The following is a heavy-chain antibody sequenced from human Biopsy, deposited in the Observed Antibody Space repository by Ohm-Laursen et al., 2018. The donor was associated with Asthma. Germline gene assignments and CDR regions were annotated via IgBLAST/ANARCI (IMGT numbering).Heavy chain of an antibody. Sequence: SSLRLSCAAFGFTLSNFAMHWVRQAPGKGLEWLGVISYNGSQKYYGDSVKGRFTISRDNSKSTVFLDMTSLKSEDTGLYFCAKDEGRVKNWFDPWGPGTRVNVSS. J-gene: IGHJ5*02. V-gene: IGHV3-30*18. D-gene: IGHD2/OR15-2a*01. CDR3: AKDEGRVKNWFDP. CDR2: ISYNGSQK. CDR1: GFTLSNFA.